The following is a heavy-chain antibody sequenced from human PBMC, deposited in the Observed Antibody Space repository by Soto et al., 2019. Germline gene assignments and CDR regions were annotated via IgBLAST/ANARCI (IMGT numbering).Heavy chain of an antibody. CDR3: AGVGPDGYKRDFDY. D-gene: IGHD5-12*01. CDR1: GFTFSTYG. V-gene: IGHV3-33*01. Sequence: QVQLVESGGGIVQPGRSLRLSCAASGFTFSTYGMHWVRQAPGKGLEWVALIWHDGSNKYYTDSVKGRFTISRDNSKKTLDLQMNRLRAEDTAVYYCAGVGPDGYKRDFDYWGQGTLVTVSS. J-gene: IGHJ4*02. CDR2: IWHDGSNK.